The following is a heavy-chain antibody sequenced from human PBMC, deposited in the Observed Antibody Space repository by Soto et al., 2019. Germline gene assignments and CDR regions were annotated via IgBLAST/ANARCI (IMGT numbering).Heavy chain of an antibody. J-gene: IGHJ6*02. V-gene: IGHV1-69*13. Sequence: SVKVSCKASGGTFSSYAISWVRQAPGQGLEWMGGIIPIFGTANYAQKFQGRVTITADESTSTAYMELSSLRSEDTAVYYCARVRVQRITIFGVVIKERNYYYGMGVWGQGTTVTVSS. CDR3: ARVRVQRITIFGVVIKERNYYYGMGV. D-gene: IGHD3-3*01. CDR1: GGTFSSYA. CDR2: IIPIFGTA.